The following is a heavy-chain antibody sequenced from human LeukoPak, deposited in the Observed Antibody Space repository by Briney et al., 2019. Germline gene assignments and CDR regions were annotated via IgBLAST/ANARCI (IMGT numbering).Heavy chain of an antibody. V-gene: IGHV3-23*01. D-gene: IGHD4-11*01. CDR2: IRYGAEST. Sequence: ETLSLTCTVSGGSISSYYWSWIRQPPGKGLEWVSTIRYGAESTYYADSVKGRFTISRDNSKNTVYLQMNSLRADDTAVYYCAKGLTTHDYWGQGTLVTVSS. CDR1: GGSISSYY. CDR3: AKGLTTHDY. J-gene: IGHJ4*02.